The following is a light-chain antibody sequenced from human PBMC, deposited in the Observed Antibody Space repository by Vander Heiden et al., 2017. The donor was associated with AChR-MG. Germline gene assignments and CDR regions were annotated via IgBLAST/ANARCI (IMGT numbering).Light chain of an antibody. CDR3: HYYDERTLV. CDR1: GGSIGSSY. J-gene: IGLJ2*01. CDR2: EDD. Sequence: KFLLTQSQSVSESPGKTITISCTRSGGSIGSSYGQWFQQRPGSAPTMLIYEDDKRPSGVPDRFSGPIDRSSNSATLTISGLEAADESYYYCHYYDERTLVFGRGTKVTVL. V-gene: IGLV6-57*03.